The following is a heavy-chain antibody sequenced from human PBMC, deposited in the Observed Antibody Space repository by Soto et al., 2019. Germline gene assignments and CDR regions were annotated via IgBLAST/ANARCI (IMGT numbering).Heavy chain of an antibody. J-gene: IGHJ4*02. CDR3: ARDPGQDGHEWRFDY. D-gene: IGHD3-3*01. CDR2: IFGGGTAT. Sequence: VQLVESGGGLVQPGGSLRLSCAASGFTFSSYRMHWVRQAPGQGLVWLSRIFGGGTATYYADSVKGRFTISRDNAKNTMYLQMNSLRAEDTAIYYCARDPGQDGHEWRFDYRGQGVLVAVSS. CDR1: GFTFSSYR. V-gene: IGHV3-74*01.